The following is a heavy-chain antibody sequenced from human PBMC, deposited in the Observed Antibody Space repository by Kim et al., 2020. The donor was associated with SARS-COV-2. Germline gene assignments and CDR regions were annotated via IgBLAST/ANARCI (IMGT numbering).Heavy chain of an antibody. J-gene: IGHJ4*02. D-gene: IGHD3-10*01. CDR1: EFTFSTYA. CDR3: ARSDYYGSGSKFDY. CDR2: MSYDGRNE. Sequence: GGSLRLSCAASEFTFSTYAIHWVRQAPGKGLEWVAVMSYDGRNEYYADCVKGRFTISRDISRNTVYLQMHSLRPEDTAVYYCARSDYYGSGSKFDYWGQG. V-gene: IGHV3-30*01.